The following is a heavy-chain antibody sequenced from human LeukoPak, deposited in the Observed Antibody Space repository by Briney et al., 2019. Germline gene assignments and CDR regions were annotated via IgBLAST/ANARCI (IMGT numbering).Heavy chain of an antibody. D-gene: IGHD2-15*01. CDR3: ARSGGTGIVVVAATPFDY. CDR2: INPSGGST. CDR1: GYTFTSYY. Sequence: ASVKVSCKASGYTFTSYYMHWVRQAPGQGLEWMGIINPSGGSTSYAQKFQGRVTMTRDTSTSTAYMELSSLRSEDTAVYYCARSGGTGIVVVAATPFDYWGQGTLVTVSS. V-gene: IGHV1-46*01. J-gene: IGHJ4*02.